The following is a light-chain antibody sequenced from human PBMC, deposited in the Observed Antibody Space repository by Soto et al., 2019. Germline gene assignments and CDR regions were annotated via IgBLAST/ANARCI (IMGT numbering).Light chain of an antibody. CDR3: QQRSNWPAWT. J-gene: IGKJ1*01. CDR2: DAS. V-gene: IGKV3-11*01. Sequence: SPCTLAWCPGEGATLSCRASQTVIHNHLAWHQQKPGQAPRLLIYDASNRATGIPARFSGSGSGTDFTLTISSLEHADFAVYYCQQRSNWPAWTFGQGTKLDIK. CDR1: QTVIHNH.